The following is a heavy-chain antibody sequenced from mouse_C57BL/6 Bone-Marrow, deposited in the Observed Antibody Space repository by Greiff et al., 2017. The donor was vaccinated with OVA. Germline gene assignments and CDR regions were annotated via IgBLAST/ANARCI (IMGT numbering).Heavy chain of an antibody. V-gene: IGHV1-69*01. D-gene: IGHD2-12*01. CDR1: GYTFTSYW. CDR2: IDPSDSYT. Sequence: QVQLQQPGAELVMPGASVKLSCKASGYTFTSYWMHWVKQRPGQGLEWIGEIDPSDSYTNYNQKFKGKSTLTVDKSSSTAYMQLSSLTSEDSAVYYCVPLLWYFDVGGTGTTVTVSS. CDR3: VPLLWYFDV. J-gene: IGHJ1*03.